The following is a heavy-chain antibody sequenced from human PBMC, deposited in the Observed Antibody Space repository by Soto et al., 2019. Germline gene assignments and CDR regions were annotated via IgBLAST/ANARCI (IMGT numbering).Heavy chain of an antibody. CDR1: GYSIASGYY. V-gene: IGHV4-38-2*01. D-gene: IGHD2-21*01. CDR2: IYHAGSV. J-gene: IGHJ6*02. CDR3: DRTFHHYGMDV. Sequence: SETLSLTCAVSGYSIASGYYWAWIRQSPGKGLEWIGSIYHAGSVYYNPSLNSRVAVSLDTSKNHFSLKLTSVTAADTAVYYCDRTFHHYGMDVWSQGTSVIVSS.